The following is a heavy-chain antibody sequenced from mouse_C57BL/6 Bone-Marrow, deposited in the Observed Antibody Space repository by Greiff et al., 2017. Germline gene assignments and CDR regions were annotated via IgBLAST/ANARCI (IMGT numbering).Heavy chain of an antibody. Sequence: EVHLVESGGDLVKPGGSLKLSCAASGFTFSSYGMSWVRQTPDKRLEWVATISSGGSYTYYPDSVKGRFTISRDNAKNTLYLQMSSLKSEDTAMYYCARHVRWLLRYYAMDYWGQGTSVTVSS. J-gene: IGHJ4*01. CDR2: ISSGGSYT. CDR1: GFTFSSYG. CDR3: ARHVRWLLRYYAMDY. D-gene: IGHD2-3*01. V-gene: IGHV5-6*01.